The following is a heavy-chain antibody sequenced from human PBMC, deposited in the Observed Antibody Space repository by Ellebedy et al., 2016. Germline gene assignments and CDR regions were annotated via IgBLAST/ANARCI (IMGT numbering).Heavy chain of an antibody. CDR2: ISFDGKSQ. CDR1: GFAFTSYG. CDR3: AKSLPKELQVERRIFDV. J-gene: IGHJ3*01. Sequence: GGSLRLXXAASGFAFTSYGMHWVRQAPGKGLEWVAVISFDGKSQFYGDSVKGRFTISRDNSENTVHLQLNSVTGADTAVYYCAKSLPKELQVERRIFDVWGQGTMVIVSS. V-gene: IGHV3-30*18. D-gene: IGHD2-21*01.